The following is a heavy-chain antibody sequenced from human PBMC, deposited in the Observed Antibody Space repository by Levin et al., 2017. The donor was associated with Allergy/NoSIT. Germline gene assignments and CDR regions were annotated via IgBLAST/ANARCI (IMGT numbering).Heavy chain of an antibody. D-gene: IGHD2-21*01. CDR2: IYSGGST. Sequence: GESLKISCAASGFTVSSHYMSWVRQAPGKGLEWVSVIYSGGSTYYADSVKGRFTISRDNSKNTLYLQMNSLRAEDTAVYYCARHSSHTYARHYYYYYGMDVWGQGTTVTVSS. J-gene: IGHJ6*02. CDR1: GFTVSSHY. V-gene: IGHV3-53*01. CDR3: ARHSSHTYARHYYYYYGMDV.